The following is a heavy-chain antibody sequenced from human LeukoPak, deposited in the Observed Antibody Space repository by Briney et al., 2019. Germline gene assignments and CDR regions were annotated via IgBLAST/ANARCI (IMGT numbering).Heavy chain of an antibody. J-gene: IGHJ6*03. CDR2: IYTSGST. V-gene: IGHV4-61*02. D-gene: IGHD6-19*01. CDR3: ARGPDIAVAGTRVYYMDV. CDR1: GGSISSGSYY. Sequence: PSRTLSLTCTVSGGSISSGSYYWSWIRQPAGKGLEWIGRIYTSGSTNYNPSLKSRVTISVDTSKNQFSLKLSSVTAADTAVYYCARGPDIAVAGTRVYYMDVWGKGTTVTVSS.